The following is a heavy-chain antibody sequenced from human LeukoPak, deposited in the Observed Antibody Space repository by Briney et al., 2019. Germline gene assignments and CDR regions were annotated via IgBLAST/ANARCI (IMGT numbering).Heavy chain of an antibody. J-gene: IGHJ3*02. D-gene: IGHD3-22*01. CDR3: ARDRLSHKYYYDSSGYTPHDI. V-gene: IGHV1-46*04. CDR1: GYTFTGYY. CDR2: INPNGGSP. Sequence: GASVKVSCKASGYTFTGYYMHWVRQAPGQGLEWVGIINPNGGSPHFAQKLQGRVTMITAMSTSTVYMELSSLRSEDTAVYYCARDRLSHKYYYDSSGYTPHDIWGQGTMVTVSS.